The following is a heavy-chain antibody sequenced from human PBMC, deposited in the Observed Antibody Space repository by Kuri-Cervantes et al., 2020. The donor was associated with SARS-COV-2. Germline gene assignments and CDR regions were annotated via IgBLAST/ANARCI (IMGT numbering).Heavy chain of an antibody. V-gene: IGHV3-30-3*01. CDR1: GFTFSSYD. CDR2: ISYDGSNK. Sequence: LSLTCAASGFTFSSYDMHWVRQAPGKGLEWVAIISYDGSNKYYADSVKGRFTISRDNSKNMLYLQMNSLRAEDTAVYYCARGMGAGATSWSFDYWGQGTLVTVSS. D-gene: IGHD1-26*01. J-gene: IGHJ4*02. CDR3: ARGMGAGATSWSFDY.